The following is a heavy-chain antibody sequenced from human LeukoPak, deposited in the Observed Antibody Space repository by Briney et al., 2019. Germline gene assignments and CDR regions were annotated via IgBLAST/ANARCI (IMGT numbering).Heavy chain of an antibody. D-gene: IGHD5-18*01. V-gene: IGHV3-21*01. Sequence: PGGSLRLSCAASGITFSSYAMSWVRQAPGKGLEWVSSISSSSSYIYYADSVKGRFTISRDNAKNSLYLQMNSLRAEDTAVYYCARGGVQLPLDYWGQGTLVTVSS. CDR2: ISSSSSYI. CDR1: GITFSSYA. J-gene: IGHJ4*02. CDR3: ARGGVQLPLDY.